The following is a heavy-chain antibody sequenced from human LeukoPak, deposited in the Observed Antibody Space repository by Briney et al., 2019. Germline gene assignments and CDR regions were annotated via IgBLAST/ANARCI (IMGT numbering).Heavy chain of an antibody. CDR2: ISSGGSTT. CDR1: GFTFSSYD. CDR3: ARGRRPDAFDS. Sequence: GGSLRLSCAASGFTFSSYDMYWVRQAPGKGLEWVSYISSGGSTTHHGDSVKGRFTISRDNAKNSLYLQMNSLRAEDTAVYHCARGRRPDAFDSWGQGTRVTVSS. V-gene: IGHV3-48*03. J-gene: IGHJ3*02.